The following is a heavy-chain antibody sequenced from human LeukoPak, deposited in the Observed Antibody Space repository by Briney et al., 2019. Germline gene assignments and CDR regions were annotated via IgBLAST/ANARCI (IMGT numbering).Heavy chain of an antibody. CDR3: ARRSYDILTGYYYYYMDV. J-gene: IGHJ6*03. D-gene: IGHD3-9*01. CDR1: GGSISSGGYS. V-gene: IGHV4-30-2*03. Sequence: SSETLSLTCAVSGGSISSGGYSWSWIRQPPGKGLEWIGYIYYSGSTYYNPSLKSRVTISVDTSKNQFSLKLSSVTAADTAVYYCARRSYDILTGYYYYYMDVWGKGTTVTISS. CDR2: IYYSGST.